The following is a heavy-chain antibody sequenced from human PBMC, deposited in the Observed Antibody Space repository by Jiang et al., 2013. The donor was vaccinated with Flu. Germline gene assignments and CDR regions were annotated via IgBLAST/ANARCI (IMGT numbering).Heavy chain of an antibody. CDR2: IYYSGST. CDR1: GGSISSGGYY. D-gene: IGHD3-9*01. CDR3: ARADILTGYSTAPYYFDY. V-gene: IGHV4-31*03. Sequence: GPGLVKPSQTLSLTCTVSGGSISSGGYYWSWIRQHPGKGLEWIGYIYYSGSTYYNPSLKSRVTISVDTSKNQFSLKLSSVTAADTAVYYCARADILTGYSTAPYYFDYWGQGTLVTVSS. J-gene: IGHJ4*02.